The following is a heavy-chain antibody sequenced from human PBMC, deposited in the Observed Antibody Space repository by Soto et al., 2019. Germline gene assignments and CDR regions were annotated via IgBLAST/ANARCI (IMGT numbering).Heavy chain of an antibody. CDR1: GYNFTDYA. J-gene: IGHJ5*02. Sequence: QVQLVQSGAEVKKPGASVKVPCKASGYNFTDYALHWVRQGPGQALEWMGWINPDNSNTKYSQKYQGRGTMSSDTSANTAYMALRSLTSEDTAVYYCGLVFYYYGSGSDSWGQGTLV. CDR2: INPDNSNT. CDR3: GLVFYYYGSGSDS. V-gene: IGHV1-3*01. D-gene: IGHD3-10*01.